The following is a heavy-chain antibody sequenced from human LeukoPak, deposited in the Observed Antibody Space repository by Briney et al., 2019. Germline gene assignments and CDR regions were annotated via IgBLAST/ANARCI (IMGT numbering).Heavy chain of an antibody. V-gene: IGHV1-69*02. CDR3: ARSLPSRGLHFGLDV. CDR1: GGAFSSYL. D-gene: IGHD4-17*01. J-gene: IGHJ6*02. CDR2: ISPILDLA. Sequence: SVKVSCKASGGAFSSYLISWVRQAPGQGLEWMGRISPILDLAEYAQKLQGRVTITADKSTSTAYMELSSLRSEDTAVYYCARSLPSRGLHFGLDVWGHGTTVTVS.